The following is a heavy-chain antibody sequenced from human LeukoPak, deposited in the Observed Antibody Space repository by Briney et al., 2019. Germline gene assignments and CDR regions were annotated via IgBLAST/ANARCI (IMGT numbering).Heavy chain of an antibody. Sequence: GGSLRLSCAASGFAFNTYAMTWVRQAPGKGLEWVSSISGVGPGTYYADSVKGRFTISRDNSKNTLYLQMDSLRTEDTAVYFCARGGLGTSCFNGGQGTVVTVSS. CDR2: ISGVGPGT. J-gene: IGHJ4*02. V-gene: IGHV3-23*01. D-gene: IGHD2-2*01. CDR1: GFAFNTYA. CDR3: ARGGLGTSCFN.